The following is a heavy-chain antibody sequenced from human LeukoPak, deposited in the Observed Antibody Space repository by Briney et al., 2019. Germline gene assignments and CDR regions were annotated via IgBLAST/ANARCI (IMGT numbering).Heavy chain of an antibody. CDR3: AREIGYDRDAFDI. D-gene: IGHD1-14*01. CDR1: GFTVSSNY. V-gene: IGHV3-66*01. Sequence: GGSLRLSCAASGFTVSSNYMSWVRQAPGKGLEWVSAIYSGGSTYYADSVKGRFTISRDNSKNTLYLQMNSLRAEDTAVYYCAREIGYDRDAFDIWGQGTMVTVSS. CDR2: IYSGGST. J-gene: IGHJ3*02.